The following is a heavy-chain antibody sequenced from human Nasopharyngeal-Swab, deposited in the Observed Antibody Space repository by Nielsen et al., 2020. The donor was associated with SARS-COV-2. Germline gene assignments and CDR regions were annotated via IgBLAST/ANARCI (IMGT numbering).Heavy chain of an antibody. CDR3: ARTLSASYMDV. J-gene: IGHJ6*03. V-gene: IGHV3-13*01. Sequence: GGSLRLSCAASGFTFSRVDMHWVRQVTGKGLEWVSAIGTAGDTYYPRSVKGRFTISGEDARNFLYLQMNSLRAEDTAVYYCARTLSASYMDVWGKGTTVTVSS. CDR2: IGTAGDT. CDR1: GFTFSRVD.